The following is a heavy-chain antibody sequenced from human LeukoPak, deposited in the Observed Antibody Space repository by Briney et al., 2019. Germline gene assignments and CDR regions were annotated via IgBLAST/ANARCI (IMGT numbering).Heavy chain of an antibody. CDR1: GGSISSGGHY. CDR2: IYYSGST. Sequence: SSETLSLTCTVSGGSISSGGHYWSWIRQHPGQGLEWIGYIYYSGSTYYNPSPKSRVTISVDTSKNQFSLKLSSVTAADTAVYYCARDDSGYGKFDYWGQGTLVTVSS. D-gene: IGHD5-12*01. V-gene: IGHV4-31*03. CDR3: ARDDSGYGKFDY. J-gene: IGHJ4*02.